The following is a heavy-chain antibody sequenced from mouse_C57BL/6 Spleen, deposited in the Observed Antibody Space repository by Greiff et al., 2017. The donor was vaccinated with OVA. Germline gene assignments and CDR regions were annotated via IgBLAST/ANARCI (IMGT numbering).Heavy chain of an antibody. Sequence: DVMLVESGGGLVKPGGSLKLSCAASGFTFSSYAMSWVRQTPEKRLEWVATISDGGSCTYYPDNVKGRFTISTENAKNNMYLPMSPLKSDATSMYDFARAYDYDALYFDVWGTGTTVTVAS. V-gene: IGHV5-4*03. CDR1: GFTFSSYA. D-gene: IGHD2-4*01. J-gene: IGHJ1*03. CDR3: ARAYDYDALYFDV. CDR2: ISDGGSCT.